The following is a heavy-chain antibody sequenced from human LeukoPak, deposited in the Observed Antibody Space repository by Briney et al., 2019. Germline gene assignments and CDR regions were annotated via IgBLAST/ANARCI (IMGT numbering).Heavy chain of an antibody. V-gene: IGHV3-53*01. CDR3: ARDLPIVVVPAAERG. D-gene: IGHD2-2*01. CDR1: GFTVSSNY. Sequence: QTGGSLRLSCAASGFTVSSNYMSWVRQAPGKGLEWVSVIYSGGSTYYADSVKGRFTISRDNSKNTLYLQMNSLRAEDTAVYYCARDLPIVVVPAAERGWGQGTLVTVSS. CDR2: IYSGGST. J-gene: IGHJ4*02.